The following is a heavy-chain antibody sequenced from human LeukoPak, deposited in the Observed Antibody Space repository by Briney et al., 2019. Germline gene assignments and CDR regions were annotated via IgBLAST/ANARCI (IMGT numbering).Heavy chain of an antibody. CDR1: GFTFSSYA. J-gene: IGHJ3*02. V-gene: IGHV3-23*01. D-gene: IGHD3-22*01. CDR2: ISGSGGST. Sequence: GGSLRLSCAASGFTFSSYAMSWVRQAPGKGLEWVSAISGSGGSTYYADSVKGRFTISRDNSKNTLYLQMNSLRAEDTAVYYCAKDRPPKTYYYDSSGYYYDAFDIWGQGTMVTVSS. CDR3: AKDRPPKTYYYDSSGYYYDAFDI.